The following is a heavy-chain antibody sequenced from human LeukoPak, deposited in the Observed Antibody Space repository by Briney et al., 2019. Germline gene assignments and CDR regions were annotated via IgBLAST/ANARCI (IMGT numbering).Heavy chain of an antibody. CDR1: GDSISGYY. CDR3: ARHSSLQGYYFDY. Sequence: SETLSLTCTVSGDSISGYYWSWIRQPPGKGLEWIGNVHYSGSTTYHPSLQSRVTISVDTSKTQFSLKLRSVTAADSAVYYCARHSSLQGYYFDYWGRGTLVTVSS. V-gene: IGHV4-59*08. CDR2: VHYSGST. J-gene: IGHJ4*02. D-gene: IGHD6-6*01.